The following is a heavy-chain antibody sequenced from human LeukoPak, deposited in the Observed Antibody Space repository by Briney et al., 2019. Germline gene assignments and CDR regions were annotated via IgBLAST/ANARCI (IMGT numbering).Heavy chain of an antibody. CDR3: ARESGGGWYYYYYYGMDV. CDR2: ISSSSSTI. J-gene: IGHJ6*02. Sequence: AGGSLRLSCAASGFTFSSYSMNWVRQAPGKGLEWVSYISSSSSTIYYADSVKGRFTISRDNPKNTLYLQMNSLRAEDTAVYYCARESGGGWYYYYYYGMDVWGQGTTVTVSS. V-gene: IGHV3-48*01. CDR1: GFTFSSYS. D-gene: IGHD6-19*01.